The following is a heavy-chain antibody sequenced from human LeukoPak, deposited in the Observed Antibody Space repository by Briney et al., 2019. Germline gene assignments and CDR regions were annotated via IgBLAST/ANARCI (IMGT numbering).Heavy chain of an antibody. CDR1: GGSISSYY. CDR3: ARVSPSSWYDY. J-gene: IGHJ4*02. CDR2: IYYSGST. Sequence: SETLSLTCTVSGGSISSYYWSWIRQPPGKGLEWIGYIYYSGSTNYNPSLKSRVTISVDTSKNQFSLKLSSVTAADTAVYYCARVSPSSWYDYWGQGTLVTVPS. V-gene: IGHV4-59*01. D-gene: IGHD6-13*01.